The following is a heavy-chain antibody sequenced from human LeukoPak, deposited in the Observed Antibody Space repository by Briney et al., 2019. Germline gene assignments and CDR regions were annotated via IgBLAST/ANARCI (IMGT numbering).Heavy chain of an antibody. V-gene: IGHV4-59*01. Sequence: SETLSLTCTVSGGSISSYYCSWIRQPPGKGLEWIGYIYYGGSTNYNPSLKSRVTISVDTSKNQFSLKLSSVTAADTAVYYCARMGSSGYYYYNWFDPWGQGTLVTVSS. D-gene: IGHD3-22*01. CDR3: ARMGSSGYYYYNWFDP. CDR2: IYYGGST. CDR1: GGSISSYY. J-gene: IGHJ5*02.